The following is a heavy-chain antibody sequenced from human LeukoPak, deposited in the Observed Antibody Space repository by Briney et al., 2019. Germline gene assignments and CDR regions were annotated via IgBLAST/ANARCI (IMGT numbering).Heavy chain of an antibody. Sequence: SETLSLTCTVSGGSINSYYWTWIRQPPGKGLEWIGRIYTRGSTNYNPSLKSRVTMSVDTSKNQFSLKLSSVTAADTAVYYCARGRYCSADICSGGDAFDIWGQGTMVSVSS. J-gene: IGHJ3*02. CDR3: ARGRYCSADICSGGDAFDI. CDR2: IYTRGST. CDR1: GGSINSYY. D-gene: IGHD2-15*01. V-gene: IGHV4-4*07.